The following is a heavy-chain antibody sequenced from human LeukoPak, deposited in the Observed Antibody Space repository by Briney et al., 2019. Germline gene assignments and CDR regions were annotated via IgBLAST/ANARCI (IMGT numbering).Heavy chain of an antibody. CDR3: AKEGTASKPSDLDY. CDR2: IRYDGTNK. Sequence: PGGSLRLSCAASGFTFSDYGMHWVRQAPGKGLEWVTFIRYDGTNKYYADSVKGRFTISKDNSRNTLYLQMNSLSSEDTAVYYCAKEGTASKPSDLDYWGQGTLVTVSS. D-gene: IGHD1/OR15-1a*01. CDR1: GFTFSDYG. J-gene: IGHJ4*02. V-gene: IGHV3-30*02.